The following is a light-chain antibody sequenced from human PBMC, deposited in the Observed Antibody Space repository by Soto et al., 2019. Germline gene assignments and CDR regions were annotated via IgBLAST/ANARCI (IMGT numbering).Light chain of an antibody. CDR1: QSAYSSY. CDR3: QQYGTSLFT. V-gene: IGKV3-20*01. J-gene: IGKJ4*01. CDR2: GAS. Sequence: ELVLTQSPGTLSLSPGDRATLSCRSSQSAYSSYLSWYQQKPGQAPRLLIYGASNRVTGIPDRFSGSGSGTDFTLTISGLEPEDFAVYYCQQYGTSLFTFGGGTKVDIK.